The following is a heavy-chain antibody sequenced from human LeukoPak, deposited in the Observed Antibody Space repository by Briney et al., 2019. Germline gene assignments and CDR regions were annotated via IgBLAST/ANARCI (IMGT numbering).Heavy chain of an antibody. CDR2: IYTSGSP. J-gene: IGHJ4*02. CDR3: ARLVSDGDYQFDFDY. Sequence: KASETLSLTCTVSGGSISSYYWSWLRQLAGKGLGWLGRIYTSGSPTYNPSLKSRVTMSVDTSKNQFSLKLSSVTAADTAVYYCARLVSDGDYQFDFDYWGQGPLVTVSS. V-gene: IGHV4-4*07. CDR1: GGSISSYY. D-gene: IGHD4-17*01.